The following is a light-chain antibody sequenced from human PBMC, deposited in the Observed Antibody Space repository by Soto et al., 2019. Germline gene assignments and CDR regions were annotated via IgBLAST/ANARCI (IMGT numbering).Light chain of an antibody. CDR3: QQYGSSPWT. J-gene: IGKJ1*01. CDR2: GAS. CDR1: QSVSSSY. V-gene: IGKV3-20*01. Sequence: IALTQSPGTLSLSPGERATLSCRASQSVSSSYLAWYQQKPGQAPRLLIYGASSRATGIPDRFSGSGSGTDFTLTISRLEPEDFAVYYCQQYGSSPWTFGRGTKV.